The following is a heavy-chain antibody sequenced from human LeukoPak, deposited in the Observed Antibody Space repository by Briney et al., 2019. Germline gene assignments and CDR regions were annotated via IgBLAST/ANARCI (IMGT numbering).Heavy chain of an antibody. CDR3: ARDRAPLYWYFDL. CDR1: GFTFSSYG. Sequence: GGSLRLSCAASGFTFSSYGMHWVRQAPGKGLEWVAVIWYDGCNKYYADSVKGRFTISRDNSKNTLYLQMNSLRAEDTAVYYCARDRAPLYWYFDLWGRGTLVTVSS. D-gene: IGHD3-10*01. CDR2: IWYDGCNK. J-gene: IGHJ2*01. V-gene: IGHV3-33*01.